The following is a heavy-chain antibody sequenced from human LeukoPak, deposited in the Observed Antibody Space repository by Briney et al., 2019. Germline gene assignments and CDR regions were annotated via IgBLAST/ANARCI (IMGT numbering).Heavy chain of an antibody. CDR2: ISAYNGNT. D-gene: IGHD3-22*01. V-gene: IGHV1-18*01. Sequence: ASVKVSCKASGYTFTSYGISWVRQAPGQGLEWMGWISAYNGNTNYAQKLQGRVTMTTDTSTSTTYHELRSLRSDDTAVYYCARDLFGYDSSGYGGDYWGQGTLVTVSS. J-gene: IGHJ4*02. CDR3: ARDLFGYDSSGYGGDY. CDR1: GYTFTSYG.